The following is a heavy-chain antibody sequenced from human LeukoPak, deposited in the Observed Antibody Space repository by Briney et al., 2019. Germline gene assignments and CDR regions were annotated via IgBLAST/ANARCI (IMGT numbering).Heavy chain of an antibody. CDR2: ISSDSNYI. V-gene: IGHV3-21*01. D-gene: IGHD1-26*01. CDR1: GFTFSSYT. Sequence: GGSLRLSCAASGFTFSSYTMNWVRQAPGKGLEWVSSISSDSNYIHYADSMKGRFSISRDNAKNSLYLQMNSLRADDTAVYYCARDLWSYWSYWGQGTLVTVPS. CDR3: ARDLWSYWSY. J-gene: IGHJ4*02.